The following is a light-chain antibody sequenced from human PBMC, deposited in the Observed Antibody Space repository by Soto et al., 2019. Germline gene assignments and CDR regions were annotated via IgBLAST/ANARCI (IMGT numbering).Light chain of an antibody. CDR2: YVS. J-gene: IGLJ1*01. CDR3: SSYTSINSYV. Sequence: QSALTHPASVSGSPGQSITISCTGTSSDVGGYNYVSWYQQHPGKAPKLMIYYVSHRPSGVSNRFSGSKSGNTASLTISGLQAEDEADYYCSSYTSINSYVFGTGTKVTVL. V-gene: IGLV2-14*03. CDR1: SSDVGGYNY.